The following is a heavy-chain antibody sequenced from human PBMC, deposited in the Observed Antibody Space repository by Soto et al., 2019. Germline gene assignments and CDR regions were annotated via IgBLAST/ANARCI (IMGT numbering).Heavy chain of an antibody. CDR3: ARGSEGEEVPGGITFFGVVKPYYFDY. CDR1: GFTFSSYS. Sequence: EVQLVESGGGLVQPVGSLRLSCAASGFTFSSYSMNWVRQAPGKGLEWVSYISSSSSTIYYADSVKGRFTISRDNAKNALYLQMNSLRDEDTAVYYCARGSEGEEVPGGITFFGVVKPYYFDYWGQGTLVTVSS. V-gene: IGHV3-48*02. J-gene: IGHJ4*02. CDR2: ISSSSSTI. D-gene: IGHD3-3*01.